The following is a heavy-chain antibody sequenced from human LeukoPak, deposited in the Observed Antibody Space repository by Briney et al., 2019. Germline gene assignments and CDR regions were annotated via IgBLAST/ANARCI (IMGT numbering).Heavy chain of an antibody. Sequence: TGGSLRLSCAASGSTLNSYLMSWVRQAAGRGLEWVANIKKDGSEEGYLDSVKGRFTVTRDNAKTSLFLQMNSLRGEDTAVYYCARSNPNRNALDLWGQGTMVTISS. V-gene: IGHV3-7*01. J-gene: IGHJ3*01. CDR1: GSTLNSYL. D-gene: IGHD1-14*01. CDR2: IKKDGSEE. CDR3: ARSNPNRNALDL.